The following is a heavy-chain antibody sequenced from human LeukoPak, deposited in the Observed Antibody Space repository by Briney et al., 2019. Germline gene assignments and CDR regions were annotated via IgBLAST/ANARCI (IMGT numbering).Heavy chain of an antibody. Sequence: PGGSLRLSYAASGFTFSDYYMNWIRQAPGKGLEWVSYISISGTAIYYADSVKGRFTISRDNAKNSLYLQMNSLRAEDTAVYYCAREAANYYDILTGSKGAFDIWGQGTMVTVSS. CDR2: ISISGTAI. CDR1: GFTFSDYY. D-gene: IGHD3-9*01. V-gene: IGHV3-11*01. CDR3: AREAANYYDILTGSKGAFDI. J-gene: IGHJ3*02.